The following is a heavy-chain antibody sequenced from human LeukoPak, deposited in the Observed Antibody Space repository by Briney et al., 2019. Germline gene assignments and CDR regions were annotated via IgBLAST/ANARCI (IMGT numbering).Heavy chain of an antibody. CDR2: IHYSGST. J-gene: IGHJ4*02. Sequence: SEALSPTCTVSGGSIIGYYWSWIRQPPGKGLEWIAYIHYSGSTNYNPPLNCRLTISVDTSKNQLSLKLNSVTDADTAVYYCARHGQNDGSPLNYWGQPSLVTLSS. CDR1: GGSIIGYY. V-gene: IGHV4-59*08. CDR3: ARHGQNDGSPLNY. D-gene: IGHD5-24*01.